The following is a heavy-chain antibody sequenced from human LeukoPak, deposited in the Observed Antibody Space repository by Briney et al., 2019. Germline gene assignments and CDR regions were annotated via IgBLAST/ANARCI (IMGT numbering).Heavy chain of an antibody. D-gene: IGHD6-13*01. CDR3: ARYSIAAAGVGSYYFDH. Sequence: GGSLRLSCAASGFTVSSNHMSWVRQAPGKGLEWVSVIYSGGSTYYADSVKGRFTISRDNSKNTLYLQMNSLRAEDTAVYYCARYSIAAAGVGSYYFDHWGQGTLVTVSS. J-gene: IGHJ4*02. V-gene: IGHV3-53*01. CDR1: GFTVSSNH. CDR2: IYSGGST.